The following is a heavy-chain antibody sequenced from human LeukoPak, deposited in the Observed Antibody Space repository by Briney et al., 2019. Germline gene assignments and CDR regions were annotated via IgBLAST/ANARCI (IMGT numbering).Heavy chain of an antibody. CDR3: ARHDLYGSSYFDY. CDR2: IKYSGST. D-gene: IGHD2-2*01. V-gene: IGHV4-39*01. CDR1: GGSISSSNYY. J-gene: IGHJ4*02. Sequence: SETLSLTCSVSGGSISSSNYYWGWIRQPPGKGLEWIGSIKYSGSTYYNPSLKSRVIVFVDTSKNQFSLKVSSVTAADTAVYYCARHDLYGSSYFDYWGLGTLVTVSS.